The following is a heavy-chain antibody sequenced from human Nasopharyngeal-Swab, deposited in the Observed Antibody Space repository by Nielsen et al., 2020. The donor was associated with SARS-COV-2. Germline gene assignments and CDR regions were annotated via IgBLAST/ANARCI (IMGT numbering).Heavy chain of an antibody. CDR2: INHSGST. V-gene: IGHV4-34*01. Sequence: ESLKISCAVYGGSFSGYYWSWIRQPPGKGLEWIGEINHSGSTNYNPSLKSRVTISVDTSKNQFSLKLSSVTAADTAVYYCARGRRTRYCSSTSCYAHNYYYYGMDVWGQGTTVTVSS. CDR1: GGSFSGYY. D-gene: IGHD2-2*01. J-gene: IGHJ6*02. CDR3: ARGRRTRYCSSTSCYAHNYYYYGMDV.